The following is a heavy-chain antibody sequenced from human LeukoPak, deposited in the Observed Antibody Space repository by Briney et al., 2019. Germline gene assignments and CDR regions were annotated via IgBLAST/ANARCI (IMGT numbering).Heavy chain of an antibody. CDR2: IIPIFGTA. CDR1: GGTFGSYA. J-gene: IGHJ5*02. Sequence: SVKVSCKASGGTFGSYAISWVRQAPGQGLEWMGGIIPIFGTANYAQKFQGRVTITADESTSTAYMELSSLRSEDTAVYYCARGYSSSWYDRRYNWFDPWGQGTLVTVSS. D-gene: IGHD6-13*01. CDR3: ARGYSSSWYDRRYNWFDP. V-gene: IGHV1-69*13.